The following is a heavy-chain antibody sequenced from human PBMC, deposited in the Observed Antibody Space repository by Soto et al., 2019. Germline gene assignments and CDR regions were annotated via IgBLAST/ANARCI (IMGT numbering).Heavy chain of an antibody. Sequence: GGSLRLSCAASGFAVSTHYMSWVRQAPGKGLEWVSVLSSGGSTYYADSVEGRFTISGDIYKNSVFLQMDSLRAEDTAVYYCASNTTPGGMDVWGQGTTVTVSS. CDR2: LSSGGST. D-gene: IGHD1-26*01. CDR3: ASNTTPGGMDV. CDR1: GFAVSTHY. J-gene: IGHJ6*02. V-gene: IGHV3-53*01.